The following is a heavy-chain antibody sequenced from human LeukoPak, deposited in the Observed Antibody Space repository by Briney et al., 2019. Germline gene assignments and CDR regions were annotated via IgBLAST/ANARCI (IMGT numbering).Heavy chain of an antibody. Sequence: XFAXTXHAMTWVRQAPGKGLEWVSSICGTDGSTYYADSVRGRFTISRDNSKDTLYLQMNSLRVEDTATYYCAKRDSHGSHPYYLDSWGQGALVTVSS. CDR1: XFAXTXHA. J-gene: IGHJ4*02. CDR2: ICGTDGST. D-gene: IGHD3-10*01. CDR3: AKRDSHGSHPYYLDS. V-gene: IGHV3-23*01.